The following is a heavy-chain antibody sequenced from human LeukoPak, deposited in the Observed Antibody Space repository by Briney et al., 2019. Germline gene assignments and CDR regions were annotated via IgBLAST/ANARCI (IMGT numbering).Heavy chain of an antibody. CDR3: ARDLWPDAFDI. V-gene: IGHV1-18*04. J-gene: IGHJ3*02. D-gene: IGHD2-21*01. CDR1: GYTFTGYY. Sequence: ASVKVSCKASGYTFTGYYMHWVRQAPGQGLEWMGWINPNSGNTNYAQKLQGRVTMTTDTSTSTAYMELRSLRSDDTAVYYCARDLWPDAFDIWGQGTMVTVSS. CDR2: INPNSGNT.